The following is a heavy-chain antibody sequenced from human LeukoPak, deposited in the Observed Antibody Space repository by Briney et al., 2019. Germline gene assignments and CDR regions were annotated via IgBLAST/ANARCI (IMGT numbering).Heavy chain of an antibody. CDR1: GFTVSSNY. D-gene: IGHD3-16*01. J-gene: IGHJ4*02. CDR3: ARETRNYAGY. V-gene: IGHV3-53*01. Sequence: GGSLRLSCAASGFTVSSNYMSWARQAPGKGLEWVSVIYGSGSTYYADSVKGRFTISRDNSKNTLYLQMNSLRAGDTAVYYCARETRNYAGYWGQGTLVTVSS. CDR2: IYGSGST.